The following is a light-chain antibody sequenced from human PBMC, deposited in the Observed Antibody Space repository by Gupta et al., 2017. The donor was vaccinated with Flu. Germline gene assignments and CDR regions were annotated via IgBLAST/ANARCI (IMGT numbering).Light chain of an antibody. CDR1: QVISSY. Sequence: DVQLTQSPPFLSASVGDRVTITCRASQVISSYLAWYQQKPGKAPKLLIYGASTLQSGVPSRFSGSGSGAEFTLTINSLQPEDFATYYCQQLETYPPITFGQGTRVEIK. V-gene: IGKV1-9*01. CDR3: QQLETYPPIT. CDR2: GAS. J-gene: IGKJ5*01.